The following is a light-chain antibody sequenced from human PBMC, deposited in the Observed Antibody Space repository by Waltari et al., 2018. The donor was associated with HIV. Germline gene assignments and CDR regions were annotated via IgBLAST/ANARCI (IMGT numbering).Light chain of an antibody. V-gene: IGLV3-1*01. Sequence: SYELTQPPSVSVSPGQTASITCPGDNLGDKYACWYQQKPGQSPVLVIYQDSKRPSGIPERFSGSNSGNTATLTISGTQAMDEADYYCQAWDSYAAVFGGGTKLTVL. CDR1: NLGDKY. CDR2: QDS. J-gene: IGLJ2*01. CDR3: QAWDSYAAV.